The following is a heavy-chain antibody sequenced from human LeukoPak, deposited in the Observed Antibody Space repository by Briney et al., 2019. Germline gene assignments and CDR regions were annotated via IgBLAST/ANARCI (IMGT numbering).Heavy chain of an antibody. CDR3: ARVPLHDSSGHYYPH. D-gene: IGHD3-22*01. V-gene: IGHV1-3*01. CDR1: GGTFSSYA. CDR2: INGGNGNA. J-gene: IGHJ1*01. Sequence: ASVKVSCKASGGTFSSYAISWVRQAPGQRLEWMGWINGGNGNAKYSQNFQGRVTIIRDTSASTAYMELSSLRSGDTAVYYCARVPLHDSSGHYYPHWGQGTLVTVSS.